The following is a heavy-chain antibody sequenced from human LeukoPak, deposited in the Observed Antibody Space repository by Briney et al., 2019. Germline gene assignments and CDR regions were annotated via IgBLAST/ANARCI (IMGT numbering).Heavy chain of an antibody. V-gene: IGHV4-34*01. CDR1: GGSFSGYY. CDR2: INHSGST. D-gene: IGHD2-15*01. J-gene: IGHJ3*02. Sequence: SETLSLTCAVYGGSFSGYYWSWIRQPPGKGLEWIGEINHSGSTNYNPSLKSRVTILVDTSKNQFSLKLSSVTAADTAVYYCARGAAAAFDIWGQGTMVTVSS. CDR3: ARGAAAAFDI.